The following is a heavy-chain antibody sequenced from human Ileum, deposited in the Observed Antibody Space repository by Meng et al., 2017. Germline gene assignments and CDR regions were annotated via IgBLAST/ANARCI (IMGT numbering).Heavy chain of an antibody. V-gene: IGHV4-61*01. Sequence: QVQLQESGPGLVRPSETLSLTCTVSCGSVSSGSYYWNWIRQPPGKEPEWIAYIYYTGSTNYNPSLKSRVIISADTSKNQFSLKLSSVTAADTAVYYCARAETALDYWGQGTLVTVSS. CDR3: ARAETALDY. J-gene: IGHJ4*02. CDR2: IYYTGST. CDR1: CGSVSSGSYY. D-gene: IGHD5-18*01.